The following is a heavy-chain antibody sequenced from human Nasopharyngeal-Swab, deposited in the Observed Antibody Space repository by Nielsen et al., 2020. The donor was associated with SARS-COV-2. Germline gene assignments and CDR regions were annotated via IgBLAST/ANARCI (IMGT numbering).Heavy chain of an antibody. CDR3: ARDAPAHYGAFY. CDR2: IWYDGSDK. CDR1: GFNFNTYV. J-gene: IGHJ4*02. Sequence: GGSLRLSCAASGFNFNTYVMQWVRQAPGKGLEWVAGIWYDGSDKYYGDSVKGRFSISRDSSKNTLYLQMDSLRGEDTAVYYCARDAPAHYGAFYWGRGTLVTVSS. D-gene: IGHD4-17*01. V-gene: IGHV3-33*01.